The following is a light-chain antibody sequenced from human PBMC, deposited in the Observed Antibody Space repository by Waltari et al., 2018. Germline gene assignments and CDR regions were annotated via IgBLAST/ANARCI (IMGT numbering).Light chain of an antibody. Sequence: QSVLTQPPSASGTPGQRVTIACSGSSSNIGGNLVCWYQNHPGTAPKLLIYSNDQRPSGFPDRFSGSRSGTSASLAISGLRSEDEADYYCAAWDDSLTVRFGGGTKLTVL. CDR1: SSNIGGNL. V-gene: IGLV1-47*02. J-gene: IGLJ3*02. CDR3: AAWDDSLTVR. CDR2: SND.